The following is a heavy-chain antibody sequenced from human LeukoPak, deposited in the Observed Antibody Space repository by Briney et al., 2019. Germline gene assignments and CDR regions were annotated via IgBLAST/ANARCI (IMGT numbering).Heavy chain of an antibody. Sequence: GGSLRLSCEASRFPFNTYAMHWVRQAPGEGLEWVSGISWNSDKIGYADSVKGRFTISRDNAKKSLYLQMNSPRPEDTSLYYCAKSGIFQGYYFYYMDVWGKGTTVTISS. D-gene: IGHD2-15*01. CDR2: ISWNSDKI. V-gene: IGHV3-9*01. CDR1: RFPFNTYA. J-gene: IGHJ6*03. CDR3: AKSGIFQGYYFYYMDV.